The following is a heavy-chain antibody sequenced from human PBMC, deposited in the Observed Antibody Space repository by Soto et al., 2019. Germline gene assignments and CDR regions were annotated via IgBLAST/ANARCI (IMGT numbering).Heavy chain of an antibody. V-gene: IGHV3-49*03. CDR2: IRSKAYGGTT. CDR3: IRGLSVTTRLWYYYYMDV. CDR1: GFTFGDYA. D-gene: IGHD4-4*01. J-gene: IGHJ6*03. Sequence: GGSLRLSCTASGFTFGDYAMSWFRQAPGKGLEWVGFIRSKAYGGTTEYAASVKGRFTISRDDSKTIASLQMNSLKTEDTAVYYFIRGLSVTTRLWYYYYMDVWGKGTTVTVSS.